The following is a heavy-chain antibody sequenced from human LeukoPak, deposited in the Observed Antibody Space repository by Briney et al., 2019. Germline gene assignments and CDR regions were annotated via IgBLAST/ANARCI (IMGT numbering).Heavy chain of an antibody. CDR2: IYYSGST. D-gene: IGHD2-2*02. CDR3: ARQRYCSSTSCYTGYYYYMDV. Sequence: SETLSLTCTVSGGSIRSYYWSWIRQPPGKGLEWIGYIYYSGSTNYNPSLKSRVTISVDTSKNQFSLKLSSLTAADTAVYYCARQRYCSSTSCYTGYYYYMDVWGKGTTVTVSS. CDR1: GGSIRSYY. J-gene: IGHJ6*03. V-gene: IGHV4-59*01.